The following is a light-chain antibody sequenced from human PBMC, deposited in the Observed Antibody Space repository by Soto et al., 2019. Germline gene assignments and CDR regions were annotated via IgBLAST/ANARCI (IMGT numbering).Light chain of an antibody. CDR1: QSVLISSNNKNY. J-gene: IGKJ1*01. Sequence: DIVMTQSPDSLAVSLGERATINCKSSQSVLISSNNKNYLAWYQQKPGQPPELLIYWASARESGVPDRFSGSGSGTDFTLTISSLQAEDVAVYFRQQYYDIPRTFGQGTKVEIK. CDR3: QQYYDIPRT. CDR2: WAS. V-gene: IGKV4-1*01.